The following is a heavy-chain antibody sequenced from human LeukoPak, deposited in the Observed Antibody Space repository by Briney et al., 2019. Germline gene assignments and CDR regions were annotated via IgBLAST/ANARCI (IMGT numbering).Heavy chain of an antibody. J-gene: IGHJ6*03. V-gene: IGHV4-34*01. CDR1: GGSFSGYY. Sequence: SETLSLTCAVYGGSFSGYYWSWIRQPPGKGLEWIGEINHSGSTNFNPSLKSRVTISVDTSKNQFSLKLSSVTAADTAVYYCARGGNYYYMAVWGKGTTVTVSS. CDR3: ARGGNYYYMAV. CDR2: INHSGST.